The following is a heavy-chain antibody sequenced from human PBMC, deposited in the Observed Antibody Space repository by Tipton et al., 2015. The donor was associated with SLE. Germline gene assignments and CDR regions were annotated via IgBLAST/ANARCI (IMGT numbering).Heavy chain of an antibody. J-gene: IGHJ6*02. CDR1: GGSISSYY. CDR3: ARGGTQMTFYYGMDV. Sequence: TLSLTCTVSGGSISSYYWNWIRQPPGKGLEWIAFVHSSGSTNYNPSLRSRVTMSADTSKNQFSLKLSSMTAADTAVYYCARGGTQMTFYYGMDVWGQGTAVTVSS. CDR2: VHSSGST. V-gene: IGHV4-59*01. D-gene: IGHD2-21*02.